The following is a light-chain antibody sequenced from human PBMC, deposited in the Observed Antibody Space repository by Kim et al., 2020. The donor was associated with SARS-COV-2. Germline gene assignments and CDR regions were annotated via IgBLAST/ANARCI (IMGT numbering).Light chain of an antibody. V-gene: IGKV1-39*01. CDR2: AAS. Sequence: DIQMTQSPSSLSASVGDRVTITCRASQSISTYLNWYQQRPGKAPKLLIYAASSLPSGVPSRFSGSGSGTDFTLTISSLQPDDFATYYCQQGYSSFGQGTRLEI. CDR1: QSISTY. J-gene: IGKJ2*01. CDR3: QQGYSS.